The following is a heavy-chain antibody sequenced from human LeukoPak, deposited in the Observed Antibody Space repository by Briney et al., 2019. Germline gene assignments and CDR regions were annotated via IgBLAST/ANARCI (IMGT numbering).Heavy chain of an antibody. D-gene: IGHD6-19*01. Sequence: PGGSLRLSCAASGFTFSSYAMSWVRQAPGKGLEWVSAISGSGGSTYYADSVKGRFTISRGNSKNTLYLQMNSLRAEDTAVYYCAKVGVAVAGTGIGYWGQGTLVTVSS. CDR1: GFTFSSYA. CDR2: ISGSGGST. V-gene: IGHV3-23*01. CDR3: AKVGVAVAGTGIGY. J-gene: IGHJ4*02.